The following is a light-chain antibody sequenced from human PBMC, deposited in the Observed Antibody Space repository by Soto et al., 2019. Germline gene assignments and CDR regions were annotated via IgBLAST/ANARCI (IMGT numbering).Light chain of an antibody. CDR3: SSYTTISTYV. J-gene: IGLJ1*01. CDR1: SSDVGAYNY. V-gene: IGLV2-14*01. CDR2: DVS. Sequence: QSALTQPASVSGSPGQSITISCTGTSSDVGAYNYVSWYQQHPGTAPKLMIYDVSDRPSGVSNRFSGSKSGNTASLTISGLQNEDDADYYCSSYTTISTYVFGTGTKLTVL.